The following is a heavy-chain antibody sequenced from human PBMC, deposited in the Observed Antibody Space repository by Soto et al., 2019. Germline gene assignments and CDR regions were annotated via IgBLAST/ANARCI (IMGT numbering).Heavy chain of an antibody. CDR2: IIPILGIA. V-gene: IGHV1-69*02. Sequence: SVKVSCKASGGTFSSYTISWVRQAPGQGLEWMGRIIPILGIANYAQKFQGRVTITADKSTSTAYMELSSLRSEDTAVYYCARLVDDSSGYHYFDYWGQGTLVTVSS. CDR1: GGTFSSYT. J-gene: IGHJ4*02. D-gene: IGHD3-22*01. CDR3: ARLVDDSSGYHYFDY.